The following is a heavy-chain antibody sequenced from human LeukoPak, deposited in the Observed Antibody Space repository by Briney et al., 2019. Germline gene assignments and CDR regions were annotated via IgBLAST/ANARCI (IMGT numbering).Heavy chain of an antibody. CDR1: GFTFSSYA. CDR3: AKSFLTGYSLFDS. CDR2: ISDSGDIT. Sequence: GGSLRLSCAASGFTFSSYAMSWVRQAPGKGLEWVSRISDSGDITYYADSVKGRFTISRDNSKNTLYLQMNSLRAEDTAVYYCAKSFLTGYSLFDSWGQGTLVTVSS. D-gene: IGHD3-9*01. J-gene: IGHJ4*02. V-gene: IGHV3-23*01.